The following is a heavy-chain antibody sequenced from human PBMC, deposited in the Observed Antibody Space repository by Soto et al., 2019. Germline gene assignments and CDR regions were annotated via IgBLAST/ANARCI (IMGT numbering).Heavy chain of an antibody. CDR3: ARDSLVVAGPAHYYYGMDV. V-gene: IGHV1-69*06. CDR1: GGTFSSYA. Sequence: GASVKVSCKASGGTFSSYAISWVRQAPGQGLEWTGGIIPIFGTANYAQKFQGRVTITADKSTSTAYMELSSLRSEDTAVYYCARDSLVVAGPAHYYYGMDVWGQGTAVTVSS. J-gene: IGHJ6*02. CDR2: IIPIFGTA. D-gene: IGHD2-15*01.